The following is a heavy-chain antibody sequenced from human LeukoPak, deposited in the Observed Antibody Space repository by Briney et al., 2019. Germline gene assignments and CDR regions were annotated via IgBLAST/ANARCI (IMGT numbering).Heavy chain of an antibody. Sequence: ASVKVSCKASGYTFTGYYMHWVRQAPGQGLEWMGWINPNSGGTNYAQKFQGRVTMTRDTSISTAYMELSRLRSDDTAVYYCARVTNSGYAERVLDYWGQGTLVTVSS. CDR3: ARVTNSGYAERVLDY. J-gene: IGHJ4*02. D-gene: IGHD5-12*01. V-gene: IGHV1-2*02. CDR2: INPNSGGT. CDR1: GYTFTGYY.